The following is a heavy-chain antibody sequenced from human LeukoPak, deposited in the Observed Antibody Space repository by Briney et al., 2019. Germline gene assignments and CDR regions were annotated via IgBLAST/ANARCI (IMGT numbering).Heavy chain of an antibody. CDR1: GFTFGTYG. CDR3: ARDLTGKCYIAY. CDR2: IGYSGTNT. J-gene: IGHJ4*02. Sequence: PGGSLRLSCEASGFTFGTYGMHWVRQAPGEGLEWVAYIGYSGTNTHYADSVKGRFTISRDNSKNTVHLQMNSLRAADTALYSCARDLTGKCYIAYWGQGTLVTVSS. D-gene: IGHD2-15*01. V-gene: IGHV3-30*02.